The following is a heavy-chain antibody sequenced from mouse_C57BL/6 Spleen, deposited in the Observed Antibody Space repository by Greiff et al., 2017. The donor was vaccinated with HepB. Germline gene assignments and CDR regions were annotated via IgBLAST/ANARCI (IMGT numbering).Heavy chain of an antibody. CDR1: GFNIKDYY. J-gene: IGHJ4*01. D-gene: IGHD1-1*02. CDR2: IDPEDGET. Sequence: VQLKESGAELVKPGASVKLSCTASGFNIKDYYMHWVKQRTEQGLEWIGGIDPEDGETKYAPNFQGKATITADTSSNTAYLQLSSLTSEDTAVYYCARNYDYAMDYWGQGTSVTVSS. CDR3: ARNYDYAMDY. V-gene: IGHV14-2*01.